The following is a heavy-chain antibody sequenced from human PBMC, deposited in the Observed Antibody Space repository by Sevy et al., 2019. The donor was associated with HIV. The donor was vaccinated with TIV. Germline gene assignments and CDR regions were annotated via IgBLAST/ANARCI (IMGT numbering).Heavy chain of an antibody. V-gene: IGHV3-30-3*01. CDR2: ISYDGSNK. CDR1: GFTFSSYA. J-gene: IGHJ4*02. D-gene: IGHD3-10*01. Sequence: GESLKISCTASGFTFSSYAMHWVRQAPGKGLEWVAVISYDGSNKYYADSVKGRFTISRDNSKNTLYLQMNSLRAEDTAVYYCARGGWGTMVRGVIPRWGQGTLVTVSS. CDR3: ARGGWGTMVRGVIPR.